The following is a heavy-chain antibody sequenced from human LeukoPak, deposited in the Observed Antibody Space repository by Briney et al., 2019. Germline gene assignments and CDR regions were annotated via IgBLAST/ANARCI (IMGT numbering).Heavy chain of an antibody. D-gene: IGHD5-18*01. CDR3: ARDTNLNFDY. CDR2: INHGGST. Sequence: SETLSLTCAVYGGSFSGDFWSWIRQSPGKGLEWIGEINHGGSTTYNPSLQSRVTMSVDTSTNQISLKMTSVTAADTAVYYCARDTNLNFDYWGQGTLVTVSS. J-gene: IGHJ4*02. CDR1: GGSFSGDF. V-gene: IGHV4-34*01.